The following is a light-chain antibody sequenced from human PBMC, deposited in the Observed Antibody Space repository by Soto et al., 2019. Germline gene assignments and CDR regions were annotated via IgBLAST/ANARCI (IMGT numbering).Light chain of an antibody. CDR2: GAS. V-gene: IGKV3-15*01. J-gene: IGKJ1*01. CDR3: QQYNNWPPWT. Sequence: EIVMTQSPATLSVSPGERATLSCRASQSVSSNLAWYQQKPGQAPRLLIYGASTRATGIPARFSGSGSGTEFTLTISRLQSEDFAVHYCQQYNNWPPWTFGQGTKGEIK. CDR1: QSVSSN.